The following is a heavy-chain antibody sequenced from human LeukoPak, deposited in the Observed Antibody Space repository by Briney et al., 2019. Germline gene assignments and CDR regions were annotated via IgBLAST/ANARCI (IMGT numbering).Heavy chain of an antibody. CDR3: ARDKSRYCSGGSCYNYYYYGMDV. V-gene: IGHV3-7*03. CDR1: GFTFNNYA. CDR2: IKQDGSEK. J-gene: IGHJ6*02. D-gene: IGHD2-15*01. Sequence: GESLRLSCAASGFTFNNYAMSWVRQAPGKGLEWVANIKQDGSEKYYVDSVKGRFTISRDNAKNSLYLQMNSLRAEDTAVYYCARDKSRYCSGGSCYNYYYYGMDVWGQGTTVTVSS.